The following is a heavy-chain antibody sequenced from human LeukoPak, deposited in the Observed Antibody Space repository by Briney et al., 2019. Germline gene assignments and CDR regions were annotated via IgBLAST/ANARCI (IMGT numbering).Heavy chain of an antibody. CDR1: GASIDFESYY. V-gene: IGHV4-61*02. CDR2: IDHGGVT. J-gene: IGHJ1*01. CDR3: ARGHDYYSEYFQH. Sequence: PSETLSLTCTVSGASIDFESYYWTWVRQSAGKGLEWIGRIDHGGVTNYNPSLQSRVTISLDTSQKQFSLKLDSVTAADTPVYYCARGHDYYSEYFQHWGQGTLVSVSS. D-gene: IGHD3-16*01.